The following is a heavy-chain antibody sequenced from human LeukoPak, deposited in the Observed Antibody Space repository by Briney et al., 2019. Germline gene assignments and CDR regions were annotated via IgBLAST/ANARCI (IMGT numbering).Heavy chain of an antibody. V-gene: IGHV3-74*01. CDR1: GFTFSSYW. CDR3: AKDFGRCSGSSCYPVYFDY. D-gene: IGHD2-15*01. CDR2: INSDGSST. Sequence: PGGSLRLSCAASGFTFSSYWMHWVRQAPGKGLVWVSRINSDGSSTCYADSVKGRFTISRDNAKNTLYLQMNSLRAEDTAVYYCAKDFGRCSGSSCYPVYFDYWGQGTLVTVSS. J-gene: IGHJ4*02.